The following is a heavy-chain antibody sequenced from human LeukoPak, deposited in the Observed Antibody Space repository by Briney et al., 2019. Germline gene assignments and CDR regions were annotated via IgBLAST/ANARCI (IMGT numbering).Heavy chain of an antibody. Sequence: SETLSLTCAVYGGSFSGYYWSCIRQPPGTGLEWIGEINQSGSTNYNPSLKSRVTISVDTSKNQFSLKLSSVTAADTAVYYCARWEGGSYYDFDYWGQGALVTVSS. V-gene: IGHV4-34*01. CDR1: GGSFSGYY. J-gene: IGHJ4*02. D-gene: IGHD1-26*01. CDR2: INQSGST. CDR3: ARWEGGSYYDFDY.